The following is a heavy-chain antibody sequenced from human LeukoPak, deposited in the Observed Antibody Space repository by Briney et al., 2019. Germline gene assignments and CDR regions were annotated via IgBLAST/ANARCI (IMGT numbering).Heavy chain of an antibody. D-gene: IGHD3-16*02. CDR1: GGTFSSYA. J-gene: IGHJ4*02. V-gene: IGHV1-69*04. Sequence: GASVKVSCKASGGTFSSYAISWVRQAPGQGLEWMGRIIPILGIANYAQKLQGRVTMTTDTSTSTAYMELRSLRSDDTAVYYCARDLSDYVWGSYRYTPAPPFDYWGQGTLVTVSS. CDR2: IIPILGIA. CDR3: ARDLSDYVWGSYRYTPAPPFDY.